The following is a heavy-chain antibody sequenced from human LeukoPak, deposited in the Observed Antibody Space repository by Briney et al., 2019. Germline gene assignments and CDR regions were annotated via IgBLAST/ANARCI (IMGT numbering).Heavy chain of an antibody. CDR3: ARSVAGNPKSFDY. D-gene: IGHD6-19*01. Sequence: SETLSLTCTVSGYSISSGYYWGWIRQPPGKGLEWIGSIYHSGSTYYNPSLRSRVTISVDTSKNQFSLKLSSVTAADTAVYYCARSVAGNPKSFDYWGQGTLVTVSS. V-gene: IGHV4-38-2*02. CDR1: GYSISSGYY. CDR2: IYHSGST. J-gene: IGHJ4*02.